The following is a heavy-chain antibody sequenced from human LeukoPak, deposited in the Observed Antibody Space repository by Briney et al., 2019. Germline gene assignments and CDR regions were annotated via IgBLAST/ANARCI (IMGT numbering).Heavy chain of an antibody. CDR1: GFTFSSYG. D-gene: IGHD2-2*01. V-gene: IGHV3-30*18. CDR3: AKDLADIVVVPAAPFDY. CDR2: ISYDGSNK. Sequence: GGSLRLSCAASGFTFSSYGMHWVRQAPGKGLEWVAVISYDGSNKYYVDSVKGRFTISRDNSKNTLYLQMNSLRAEDTAVYYCAKDLADIVVVPAAPFDYWGQGTLVTVSS. J-gene: IGHJ4*02.